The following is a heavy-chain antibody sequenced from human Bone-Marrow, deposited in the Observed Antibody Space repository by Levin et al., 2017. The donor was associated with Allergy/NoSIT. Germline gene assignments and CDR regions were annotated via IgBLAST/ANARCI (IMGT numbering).Heavy chain of an antibody. J-gene: IGHJ4*02. CDR1: GYTFNSYG. D-gene: IGHD3-22*01. CDR2: ITVYNGKL. Sequence: GESLKISCKASGYTFNSYGIAWVRQVPGQGLEWMGWITVYNGKLDYAQKFQGRITMTTDTSTSTAYMELRSLRSDDTAVYYCARVTSGYYYRRHFDYWGQGTLVAVSS. CDR3: ARVTSGYYYRRHFDY. V-gene: IGHV1-18*01.